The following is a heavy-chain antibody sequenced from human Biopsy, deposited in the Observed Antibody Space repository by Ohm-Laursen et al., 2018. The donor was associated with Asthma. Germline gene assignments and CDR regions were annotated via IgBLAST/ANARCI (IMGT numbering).Heavy chain of an antibody. CDR2: ISWNSATI. CDR3: AKVRSDWVITESFDY. J-gene: IGHJ4*02. V-gene: IGHV3-9*01. D-gene: IGHD3-22*01. CDR1: GFKFDEYT. Sequence: SLRLSCAASGFKFDEYTMHWVRQAPGKGLEWVSGISWNSATIGYADSVEGRFTISRDNAKNSVFLHMDTLRPEDTAFYYCAKVRSDWVITESFDYWGQGVLVTVSS.